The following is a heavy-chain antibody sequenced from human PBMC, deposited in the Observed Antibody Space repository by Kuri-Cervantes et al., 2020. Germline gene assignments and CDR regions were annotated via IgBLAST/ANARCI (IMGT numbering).Heavy chain of an antibody. Sequence: SETLSLTCTVSGGSIGNYYWSWIRQPPGKGLEWIGYMFHSGNSNFDPSLKSRVTMSIDTSKNQISLRLRSVTAADTAVYYCARHNWNYPSLYYYYGMDVWSQGSTVTVSS. CDR1: GGSIGNYY. V-gene: IGHV4-59*08. J-gene: IGHJ6*02. D-gene: IGHD1-7*01. CDR3: ARHNWNYPSLYYYYGMDV. CDR2: MFHSGNS.